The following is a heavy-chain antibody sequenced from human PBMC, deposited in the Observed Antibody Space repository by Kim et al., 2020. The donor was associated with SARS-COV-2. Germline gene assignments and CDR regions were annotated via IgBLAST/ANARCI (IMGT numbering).Heavy chain of an antibody. CDR1: GGTFSSYA. CDR2: IIPIFGTA. CDR3: ARVDTMIVVANYGMDV. V-gene: IGHV1-69*13. Sequence: SVKVSCKASGGTFSSYAISWVRQAPGQGLEWMGGIIPIFGTANYAQKFQGRVTITADESTSTAYMELSSLRSEDTAVYYCARVDTMIVVANYGMDVWGQGTTVTVSS. J-gene: IGHJ6*02. D-gene: IGHD3-22*01.